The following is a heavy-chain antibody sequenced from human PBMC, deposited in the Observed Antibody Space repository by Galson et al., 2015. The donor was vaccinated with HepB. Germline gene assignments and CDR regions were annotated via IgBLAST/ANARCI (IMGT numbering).Heavy chain of an antibody. CDR3: AYGSGSYFLDN. V-gene: IGHV3-30*14. Sequence: SLRLSCATSGISFDSYAMHWVRQAPGKGLEWMAVISYDGGTTFHADSVKGRFTISRDNSGKTSYLQMNSLRSDDTAIYYCAYGSGSYFLDNWGQGTLVTVSS. CDR1: GISFDSYA. J-gene: IGHJ4*02. D-gene: IGHD3-10*01. CDR2: ISYDGGTT.